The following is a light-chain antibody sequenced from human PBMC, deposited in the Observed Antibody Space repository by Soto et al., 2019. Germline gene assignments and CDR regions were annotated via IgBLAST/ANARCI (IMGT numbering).Light chain of an antibody. V-gene: IGKV1-39*01. CDR3: QQTYSTLSIT. CDR1: ESIASH. J-gene: IGKJ5*01. CDR2: AAS. Sequence: DLQMTQSPSSLSASVGDRVTITCPASESIASHLNWYQQKPGKAPNLLIYAASSLQNGVPSRFRGGGSGTDFTLTINNLQREDFATYCGQQTYSTLSITFGQGTRLEMK.